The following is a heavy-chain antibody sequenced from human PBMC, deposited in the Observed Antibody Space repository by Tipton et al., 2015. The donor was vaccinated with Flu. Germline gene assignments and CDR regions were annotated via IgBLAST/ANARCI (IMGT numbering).Heavy chain of an antibody. Sequence: TLSLTCIVSGGSIRNDKDHWSWIRRPAGKGLEWIGRISGSGSGGTNYNPSLRSRVTMSRDTSKNEFSLKLTSVTAADTAVYYCARRDYSNYVSEPKNWFDPWGQGTLVTVSS. V-gene: IGHV4-61*02. CDR3: ARRDYSNYVSEPKNWFDP. CDR1: GGSIRNDKDH. D-gene: IGHD4-11*01. J-gene: IGHJ5*02. CDR2: ISGSGSGGT.